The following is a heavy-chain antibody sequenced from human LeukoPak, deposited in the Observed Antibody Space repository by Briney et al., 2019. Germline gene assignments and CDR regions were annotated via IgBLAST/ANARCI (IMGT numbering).Heavy chain of an antibody. D-gene: IGHD6-13*01. Sequence: GGSLRLSCAASGFTFSSYAMSWVRQAPGKGLEWVSSISSSSSYIYYADSVKGRFTISRDNAKNSLYLQMNSLRAEDTAVYYCARDDSQAAAGTNNYWGQGTLVTVSS. CDR1: GFTFSSYA. CDR2: ISSSSSYI. V-gene: IGHV3-21*01. J-gene: IGHJ4*02. CDR3: ARDDSQAAAGTNNY.